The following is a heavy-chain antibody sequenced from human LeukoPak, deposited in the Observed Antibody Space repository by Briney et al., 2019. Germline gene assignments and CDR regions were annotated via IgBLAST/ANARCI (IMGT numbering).Heavy chain of an antibody. CDR2: IIPILGIA. CDR3: ARGYSYGYSFDY. J-gene: IGHJ4*02. D-gene: IGHD5-18*01. Sequence: GASVKVSCKASGGTFSSYAISWVRQAPGQGLEWMGRIIPILGIANYAQKLQGRVTITADKSTSTAYMELSSLRSEDTAVYYCARGYSYGYSFDYWGQGTLVTVSS. V-gene: IGHV1-69*04. CDR1: GGTFSSYA.